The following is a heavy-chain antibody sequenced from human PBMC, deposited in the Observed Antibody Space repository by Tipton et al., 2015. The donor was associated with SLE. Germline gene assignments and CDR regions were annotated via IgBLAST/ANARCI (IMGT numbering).Heavy chain of an antibody. CDR1: GGSFSGYY. Sequence: LRLSCTVSGGSFSGYYWSWIRQPPGKGLEWIGEINHSGSTNYNPSLKSRVTISVDTSKNQFSLKLSSVTAADTAVYYCAVTYYDFWSGYPFDYWGQGTLVTVSS. CDR2: INHSGST. CDR3: AVTYYDFWSGYPFDY. D-gene: IGHD3-3*01. V-gene: IGHV4-34*01. J-gene: IGHJ4*02.